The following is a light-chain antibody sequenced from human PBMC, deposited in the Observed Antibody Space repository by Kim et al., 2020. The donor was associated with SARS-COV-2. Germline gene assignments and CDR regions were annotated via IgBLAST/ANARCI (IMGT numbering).Light chain of an antibody. CDR2: LAS. J-gene: IGKJ2*01. Sequence: PGESAALSCGASQSVSSNDLAWYHQRPGQAPRLLIYLASTRATGAPDRFSGSGSGTDFTLTIRRLEPEDSGVFYCQQYDTSPYTFGQGTKLEI. CDR3: QQYDTSPYT. CDR1: QSVSSND. V-gene: IGKV3-20*01.